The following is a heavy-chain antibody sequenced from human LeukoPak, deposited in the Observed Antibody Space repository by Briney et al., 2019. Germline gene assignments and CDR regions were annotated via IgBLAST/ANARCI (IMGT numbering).Heavy chain of an antibody. J-gene: IGHJ5*02. CDR3: TRGRITMVLGPLGPWFDP. CDR1: GRSFSRYY. Sequence: SEPLSPTCAVYGRSFSRYYWSWITQPPGQERESCGGIHHSGSTNYTPSLNRRVTISVDTDKNPFSLKLSSVTAADTAVYYCTRGRITMVLGPLGPWFDPWGQGTLVTVSS. V-gene: IGHV4-34*01. CDR2: IHHSGST. D-gene: IGHD3-10*01.